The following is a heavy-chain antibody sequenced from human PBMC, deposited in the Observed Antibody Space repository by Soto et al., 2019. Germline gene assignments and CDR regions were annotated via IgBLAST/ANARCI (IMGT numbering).Heavy chain of an antibody. CDR2: IYHSGST. J-gene: IGHJ5*02. Sequence: PSETLPHTCAVSGGSSISGGYSWSWIRQPPGKGLEWIGYIYHSGSTYYNPSLKSRVTISVDRSKNQFSLKLSSVTAADTAVYYCARTESGTFDPWGQGTLVTVSS. CDR1: GGSSISGGYS. CDR3: ARTESGTFDP. V-gene: IGHV4-30-2*01. D-gene: IGHD1-7*01.